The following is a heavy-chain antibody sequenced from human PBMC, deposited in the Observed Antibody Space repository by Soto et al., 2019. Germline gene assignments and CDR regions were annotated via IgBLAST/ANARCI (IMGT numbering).Heavy chain of an antibody. V-gene: IGHV3-30-3*01. CDR2: ISYDGSNK. CDR3: AREEQWLLGDFKH. J-gene: IGHJ1*01. Sequence: PGGSLRLSCAASGFTFSSYAMHWVRQAPGKGLEWVAVISYDGSNKYYADSVKGRFTISRDNSKNTLYLQMNSLRAEDTAVYYCAREEQWLLGDFKHWGQGTLVTVYS. D-gene: IGHD6-19*01. CDR1: GFTFSSYA.